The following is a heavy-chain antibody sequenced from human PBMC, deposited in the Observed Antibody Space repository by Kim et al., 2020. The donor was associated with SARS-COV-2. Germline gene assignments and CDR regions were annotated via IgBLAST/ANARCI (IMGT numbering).Heavy chain of an antibody. CDR1: GDSVSSNSAA. CDR2: TYYRSKWYN. J-gene: IGHJ4*02. V-gene: IGHV6-1*01. CDR3: ARAVAVPGRVFDS. D-gene: IGHD2-2*01. Sequence: SQTLSLTCAISGDSVSSNSAAWNWIRQSPSRGLEWLGRTYYRSKWYNDYTVSVKSRITINPYTSKNQFSLQLNSVTPEDTAIYYCARAVAVPGRVFDSWGLGTLVTVSS.